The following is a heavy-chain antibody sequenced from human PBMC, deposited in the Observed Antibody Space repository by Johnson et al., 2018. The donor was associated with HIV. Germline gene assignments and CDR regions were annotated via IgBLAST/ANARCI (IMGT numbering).Heavy chain of an antibody. CDR2: IGTAGDT. J-gene: IGHJ3*02. CDR3: ARDGWGSRGGDDAFDI. Sequence: VQLVESGGGLVQPGGSLRLSCAASGFTFSSYDMHWVRQATGKGLEWVSAIGTAGDTYYPGSVKGRFTISRDNSKNTLYLQMNSRRAEDTDVYYCARDGWGSRGGDDAFDIWGQGTMVTVSS. CDR1: GFTFSSYD. V-gene: IGHV3-13*01. D-gene: IGHD3-10*01.